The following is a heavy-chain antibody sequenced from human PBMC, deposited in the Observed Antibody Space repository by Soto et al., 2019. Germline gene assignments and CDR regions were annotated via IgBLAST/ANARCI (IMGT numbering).Heavy chain of an antibody. V-gene: IGHV3-23*01. CDR1: GFTFSSFG. Sequence: EVRLLESGGGLVQTGGSLRLSCAASGFTFSSFGMNWVRQAPGKGLEWLAVISGGGYNKYYAESVKGRFAISRDNSENMGFLQMNTLRADDTAVYYCAKERVSSATCVDYWGSGVLVTVS. D-gene: IGHD2-2*01. CDR2: ISGGGYNK. CDR3: AKERVSSATCVDY. J-gene: IGHJ4*02.